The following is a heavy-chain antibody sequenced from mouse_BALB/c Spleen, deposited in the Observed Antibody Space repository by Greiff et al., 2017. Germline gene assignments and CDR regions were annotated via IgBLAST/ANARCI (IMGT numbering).Heavy chain of an antibody. V-gene: IGHV3-6*02. J-gene: IGHJ1*01. CDR2: ISYDGSN. Sequence: EVKVEESGPGLVKPSQSLSLTCSVTGYSITSGYYWNWIRQFPGNKLEWMGYISYDGSNNYNPSLKNRISITRDTSKNQFFLKLNSVTTEDTATYYCAREYGNYDWYFDVWGAGTTVTVSS. CDR1: GYSITSGYY. D-gene: IGHD2-10*02. CDR3: AREYGNYDWYFDV.